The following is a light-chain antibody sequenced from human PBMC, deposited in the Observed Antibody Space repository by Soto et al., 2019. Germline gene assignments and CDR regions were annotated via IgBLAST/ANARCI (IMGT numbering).Light chain of an antibody. CDR3: SSYEGTNNFLV. Sequence: QSALTQPPSASGSPGQAVTISCTGTSSDVGGYSYVSWYQQHPGKAPKVMIYEVNKRPSGVPDRLSGSKSGNTASLTVSGLQTEDEADYYCSSYEGTNNFLVFGGGTKLTVL. J-gene: IGLJ2*01. CDR2: EVN. CDR1: SSDVGGYSY. V-gene: IGLV2-8*01.